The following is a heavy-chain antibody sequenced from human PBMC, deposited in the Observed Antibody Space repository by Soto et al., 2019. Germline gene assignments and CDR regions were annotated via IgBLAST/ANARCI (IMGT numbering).Heavy chain of an antibody. Sequence: QVQLVESGGGVVQPGRSLRLSCAASGFTFSSYGMHWVRQAPGKGLEWVAAIWYDGSNKYYADSVKGRFTISRDNSKNTLYLQMNSLRAEDTAVYYCARDNKWYSGYDLGAFDIWGQGTMVTVSS. CDR3: ARDNKWYSGYDLGAFDI. CDR2: IWYDGSNK. V-gene: IGHV3-33*01. CDR1: GFTFSSYG. J-gene: IGHJ3*02. D-gene: IGHD5-12*01.